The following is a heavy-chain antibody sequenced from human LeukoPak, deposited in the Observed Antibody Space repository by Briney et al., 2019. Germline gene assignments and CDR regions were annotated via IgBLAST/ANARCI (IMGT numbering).Heavy chain of an antibody. J-gene: IGHJ4*02. CDR3: ARPIGIGYADY. CDR2: ISSSSSTI. Sequence: GGSLRLSYAASGFTFSSYAMNWVRQAPGKGLEWVSYISSSSSTIYYADSVKGRFTISRDNAKNSLYLQMNSLGDEDTAVYYCARPIGIGYADYWGQGTLVTVSS. D-gene: IGHD5-12*01. V-gene: IGHV3-48*02. CDR1: GFTFSSYA.